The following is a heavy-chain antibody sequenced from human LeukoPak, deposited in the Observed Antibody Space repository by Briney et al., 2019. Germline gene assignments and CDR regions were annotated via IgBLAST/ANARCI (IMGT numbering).Heavy chain of an antibody. J-gene: IGHJ4*02. V-gene: IGHV3-23*01. Sequence: GGSLRLSCAASEFTFSSYAMSWVRQAPGKGLEWGSGISASGGGTYDADSVKGRFTISRDNSKNTLYLQMNSLRAEDTAVYYCARASSTTWYLFDYWGQGTLVTVSS. CDR2: ISASGGGT. CDR3: ARASSTTWYLFDY. D-gene: IGHD6-13*01. CDR1: EFTFSSYA.